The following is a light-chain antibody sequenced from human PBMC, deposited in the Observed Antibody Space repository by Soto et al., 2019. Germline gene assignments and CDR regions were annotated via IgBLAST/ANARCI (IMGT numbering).Light chain of an antibody. CDR2: KAS. CDR3: QHYNSYSEA. V-gene: IGKV1-5*03. J-gene: IGKJ1*01. CDR1: QTISSW. Sequence: DIQMTQSPSTLSGSVGDRVTITCRASQTISSWLAWYQQKPGKAPKLLVYKASTLESGVPSRVSGSGSGTEFTLTISSLQPDDFATYYCQHYNSYSEAFGQGTKVERK.